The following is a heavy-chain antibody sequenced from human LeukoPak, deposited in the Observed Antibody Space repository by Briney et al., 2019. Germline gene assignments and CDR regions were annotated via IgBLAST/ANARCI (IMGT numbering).Heavy chain of an antibody. CDR2: IYSGGST. V-gene: IGHV3-66*02. J-gene: IGHJ4*02. CDR1: GFTVSSNY. CDR3: ARGGDNFDY. D-gene: IGHD2-21*02. Sequence: GGSLRLSCVVSGFTVSSNYMNWVRQAPGKGLEWVSVIYSGGSTYYADSVKGRFTISRDNSKNTLYLQMNSLRTEDTAVYYCARGGDNFDYWGQGTLVTVSS.